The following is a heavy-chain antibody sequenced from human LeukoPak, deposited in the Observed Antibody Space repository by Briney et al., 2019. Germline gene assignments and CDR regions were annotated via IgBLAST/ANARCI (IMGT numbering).Heavy chain of an antibody. CDR1: GVSISSYY. J-gene: IGHJ6*03. CDR2: IYYSGST. V-gene: IGHV4-59*01. D-gene: IGHD5-18*01. Sequence: PSETLSLTCTVSGVSISSYYWSWIRQPPGKGLEWIGYIYYSGSTNYNPSLNSRVTISVDTSKNQFSLKLSSVTAADTAVYYCARGRGDTAMIFYSYYYYMDVWGKGTTVTISS. CDR3: ARGRGDTAMIFYSYYYYMDV.